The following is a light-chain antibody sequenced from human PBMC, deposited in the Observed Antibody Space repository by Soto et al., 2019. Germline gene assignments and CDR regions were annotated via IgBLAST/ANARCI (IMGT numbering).Light chain of an antibody. V-gene: IGLV2-14*01. CDR3: SSYTSSSTYV. J-gene: IGLJ1*01. CDR2: EVT. Sequence: LTQPASVSGSPGQSITISCTGTGSDVGGYDYVSWYQHHPGKAPKVMIYEVTNRPSGVSNHFSGSKSGNTASLTISGLLAEDEADYYCSSYTSSSTYVFGTGTKVTVL. CDR1: GSDVGGYDY.